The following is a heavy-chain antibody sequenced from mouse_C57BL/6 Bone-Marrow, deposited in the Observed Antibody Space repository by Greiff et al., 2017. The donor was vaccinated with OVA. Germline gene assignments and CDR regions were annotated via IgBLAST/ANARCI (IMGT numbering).Heavy chain of an antibody. CDR2: INPSNGGT. V-gene: IGHV1-53*01. D-gene: IGHD1-1*01. CDR1: GYTFTSYW. Sequence: QVQLQQPGTELVKPGASVKLSCKASGYTFTSYWMHWVKQRPGQGLEWIGNINPSNGGTNYNQKFKSKATLTVDKSSSTAYMQLSSLTSEDSAVSECAEADYCGSNYGYWGQGTTLTVS. J-gene: IGHJ2*01. CDR3: AEADYCGSNYGY.